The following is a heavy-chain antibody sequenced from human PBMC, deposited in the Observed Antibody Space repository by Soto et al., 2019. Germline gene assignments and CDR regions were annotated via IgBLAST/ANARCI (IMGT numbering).Heavy chain of an antibody. CDR1: GFTFSSYA. J-gene: IGHJ5*01. CDR2: ISGSGNTA. D-gene: IGHD3-10*01. CDR3: AKRYSAGSGMPNWFDS. Sequence: GGSLRLSCAASGFTFSSYAMIWVRQAPGKGLEWVSIISGSGNTAYYADSVKGRFTISRDNFKNTLYLEMNSLRADDTALYYCAKRYSAGSGMPNWFDSWGQGTLVTVSS. V-gene: IGHV3-23*01.